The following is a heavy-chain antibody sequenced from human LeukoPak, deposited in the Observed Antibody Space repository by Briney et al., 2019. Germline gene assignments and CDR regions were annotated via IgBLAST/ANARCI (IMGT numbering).Heavy chain of an antibody. Sequence: RGSLRLSCVASGFTFPSYEMNWVRQAPGKGLEWVSYISSIVSNIYYADSVKGRFTISRDNAKNSLYLQMNSLRAEDTAVYYCARGGYCSGGTCYSLNAFDIWGQGTMVTVSS. CDR3: ARGGYCSGGTCYSLNAFDI. V-gene: IGHV3-48*03. D-gene: IGHD2-15*01. CDR1: GFTFPSYE. CDR2: ISSIVSNI. J-gene: IGHJ3*02.